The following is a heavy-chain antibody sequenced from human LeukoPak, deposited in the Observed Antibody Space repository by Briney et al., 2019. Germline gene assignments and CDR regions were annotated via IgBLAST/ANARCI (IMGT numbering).Heavy chain of an antibody. V-gene: IGHV3-7*01. CDR1: GFTFSSSW. D-gene: IGHD4-11*01. CDR2: INHDGSVK. CDR3: AKDSYSKGDY. Sequence: TGGSLRLSCVASGFTFSSSWMAWVRQAPVKGLQWVANINHDGSVKNYVGSVKGRFAISRDNAQNSFYLQMNSLETDDTAVYYCAKDSYSKGDYWGQGTLVTVSS. J-gene: IGHJ4*02.